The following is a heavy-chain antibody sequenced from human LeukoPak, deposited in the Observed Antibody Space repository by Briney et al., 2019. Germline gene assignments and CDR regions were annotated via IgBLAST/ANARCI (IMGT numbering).Heavy chain of an antibody. V-gene: IGHV1-18*01. CDR1: GYTFTSYG. D-gene: IGHD2-2*01. CDR2: ISAYNGNT. J-gene: IGHJ6*02. Sequence: ASVKVSCKASGYTFTSYGISWVRQAPGQGLEWMGWISAYNGNTNYAQKLQGRVTMTRNTSISTAYMELSSLRSEDTAVYYCARGYCSSTSCYWGIYCCYYYYGMDVWGQGTTVTVSS. CDR3: ARGYCSSTSCYWGIYCCYYYYGMDV.